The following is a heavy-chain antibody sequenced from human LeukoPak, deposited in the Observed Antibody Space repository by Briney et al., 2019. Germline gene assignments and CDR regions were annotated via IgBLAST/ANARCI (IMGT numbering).Heavy chain of an antibody. J-gene: IGHJ4*02. V-gene: IGHV1-2*02. D-gene: IGHD2-15*01. CDR1: GYTFTGYY. Sequence: AASVKVSCTASGYTFTGYYMHWVRQAPGQGLEWMGWINPNSGGTNYAQKFQGRVTMTRDTSISTAYMELSRLRSDDTAVYYCASSALYCIGGSCYRRPFDYWGEGTLVTVSS. CDR3: ASSALYCIGGSCYRRPFDY. CDR2: INPNSGGT.